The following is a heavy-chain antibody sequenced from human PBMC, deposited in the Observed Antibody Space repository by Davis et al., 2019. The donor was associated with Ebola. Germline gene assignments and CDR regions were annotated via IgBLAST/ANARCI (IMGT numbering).Heavy chain of an antibody. Sequence: GESLKISCAASGFTFSSYAMSWVRQAPGKGLEWVSAISGSGGSTYYADSVKGRFTISRDNSKNTLYLQMNSLRAEDTAVYYCAKGSTSSSWHTTGPFDYWGQGTLVTVSS. D-gene: IGHD6-13*01. CDR2: ISGSGGST. CDR1: GFTFSSYA. CDR3: AKGSTSSSWHTTGPFDY. V-gene: IGHV3-23*01. J-gene: IGHJ4*02.